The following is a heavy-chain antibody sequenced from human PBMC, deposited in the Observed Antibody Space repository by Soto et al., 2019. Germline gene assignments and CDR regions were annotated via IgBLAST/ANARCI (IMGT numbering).Heavy chain of an antibody. CDR1: GFTFSSYA. CDR3: AAGAARPVVRKYFDY. V-gene: IGHV3-23*01. J-gene: IGHJ4*02. CDR2: ISGSGGST. Sequence: LRLSCAASGFTFSSYAMSWVRQAPGKGLEWVSAISGSGGSTYYADSVKGRFTISRDNSKNTLYLQMNSLRAEDTAVYYCAAGAARPVVRKYFDYWGQGTLVTVSS. D-gene: IGHD6-6*01.